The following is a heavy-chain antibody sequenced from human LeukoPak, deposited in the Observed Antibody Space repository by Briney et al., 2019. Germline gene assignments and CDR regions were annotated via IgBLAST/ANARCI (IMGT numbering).Heavy chain of an antibody. CDR3: AKGVPYGSGSYYNPKYYYYMDV. V-gene: IGHV3-43*02. J-gene: IGHJ6*03. Sequence: GGSLRLSCAASGFTFDGYAMYWVRQAPGKGLEWVSLISGDGGSTYYADSVKGRFTISRDNSKNSLPLQMNSLRTEDTALYYCAKGVPYGSGSYYNPKYYYYMDVWGKGTTVTVSS. CDR2: ISGDGGST. CDR1: GFTFDGYA. D-gene: IGHD3-10*01.